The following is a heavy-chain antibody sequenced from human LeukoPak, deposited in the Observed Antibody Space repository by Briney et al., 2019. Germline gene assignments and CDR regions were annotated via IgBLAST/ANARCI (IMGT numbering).Heavy chain of an antibody. CDR3: ARRAGAYSHPYDY. D-gene: IGHD4/OR15-4a*01. CDR1: GFTVSSNS. J-gene: IGHJ4*02. V-gene: IGHV3-53*01. Sequence: GGSLRLSCTVSGFTVSSNSMSWVRQAPGKGLEWVSFIYSGTIHYSDSVKGRFTISRDNSKNTLYLQMNSLRAGGTAVYYCARRAGAYSHPYDYWGQGTLVTVSS. CDR2: IYSGTI.